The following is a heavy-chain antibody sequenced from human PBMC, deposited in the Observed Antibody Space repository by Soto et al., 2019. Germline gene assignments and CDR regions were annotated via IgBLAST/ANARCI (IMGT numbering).Heavy chain of an antibody. Sequence: PSETLSLTCAVYGGYFSGYFWNWIRQSPGKGLEWIGKVNHNGRNNYNPSLKSRVTISFDMSKNQISLKLTSVTAADTAVYYCARGGSSDWQVAFDFWGQGTMVTVSS. J-gene: IGHJ3*01. CDR3: ARGGSSDWQVAFDF. CDR1: GGYFSGYF. CDR2: VNHNGRN. V-gene: IGHV4-34*01. D-gene: IGHD6-19*01.